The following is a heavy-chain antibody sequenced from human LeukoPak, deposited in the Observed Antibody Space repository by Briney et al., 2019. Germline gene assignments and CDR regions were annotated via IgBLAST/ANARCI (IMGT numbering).Heavy chain of an antibody. V-gene: IGHV3-48*04. D-gene: IGHD6-6*01. Sequence: QPGGSLRLSCAASGFIFSTYWMTWVRQAPGKGLEWVSYISSSSSTIYYADSVKGRFTISRDNAKNSLYLQMNSLRAEDTAVYYCARDDSSSPPTLTRYDAFDIWGQGTMVTVSS. CDR3: ARDDSSSPPTLTRYDAFDI. CDR1: GFIFSTYW. J-gene: IGHJ3*02. CDR2: ISSSSSTI.